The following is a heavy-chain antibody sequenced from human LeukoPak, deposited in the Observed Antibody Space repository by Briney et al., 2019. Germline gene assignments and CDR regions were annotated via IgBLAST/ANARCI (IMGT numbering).Heavy chain of an antibody. CDR1: GGSISSSSYY. CDR2: IYHSGST. J-gene: IGHJ4*02. D-gene: IGHD5-12*01. CDR3: ARLNPVATGAFDY. V-gene: IGHV4-39*07. Sequence: PSETLSLTCTVSGGSISSSSYYWGWIRQPPGKGLEWIGSIYHSGSTYYNPSLKSRVTISVDTSKNQFSLKLSSVTAADTAVYYCARLNPVATGAFDYWGQGTLVTVSS.